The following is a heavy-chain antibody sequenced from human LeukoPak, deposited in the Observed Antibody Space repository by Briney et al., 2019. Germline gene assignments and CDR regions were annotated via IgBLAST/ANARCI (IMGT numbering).Heavy chain of an antibody. CDR3: AKGQELDDGVFDS. J-gene: IGHJ4*02. CDR1: GFTFSSLA. V-gene: IGHV3-23*01. Sequence: GGSLRLSCAASGFTFSSLAMTWVRQAPGKGLEWVSTIRSNGDTTYNADSVKGRFTISRDNSKNTLYLELNSLKVEDTATFYCAKGQELDDGVFDSWGQGTMVTVSS. D-gene: IGHD1-1*01. CDR2: IRSNGDTT.